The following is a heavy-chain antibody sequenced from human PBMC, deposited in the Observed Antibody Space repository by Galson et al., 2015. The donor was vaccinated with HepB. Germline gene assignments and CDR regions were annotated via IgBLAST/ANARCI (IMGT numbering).Heavy chain of an antibody. Sequence: SLRLSCAASGFTFSSYAMHWVRQAQGKGLEYVPAISSNGGSTYYADSVKGRFTISRDNSKNTLYLQMSSLRAEDTAVYYCVKDGRIVVVTATSPEYFQHWCQGTLVTVSS. CDR3: VKDGRIVVVTATSPEYFQH. CDR2: ISSNGGST. J-gene: IGHJ1*01. D-gene: IGHD2-21*02. V-gene: IGHV3-64D*06. CDR1: GFTFSSYA.